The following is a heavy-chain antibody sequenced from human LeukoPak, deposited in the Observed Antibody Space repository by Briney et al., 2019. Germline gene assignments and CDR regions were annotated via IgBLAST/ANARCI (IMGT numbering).Heavy chain of an antibody. Sequence: ASVKVSCKASGGTFSSYAISWVRQAPGQGLEWMGGIIPIFGTANYAQKFQGRVTITADESTSTAYMELSSLRFEDTAVYYCARDTGYCSSTSCQTNWFDPWGQGTLVTVSS. CDR2: IIPIFGTA. V-gene: IGHV1-69*01. CDR1: GGTFSSYA. D-gene: IGHD2-2*01. J-gene: IGHJ5*02. CDR3: ARDTGYCSSTSCQTNWFDP.